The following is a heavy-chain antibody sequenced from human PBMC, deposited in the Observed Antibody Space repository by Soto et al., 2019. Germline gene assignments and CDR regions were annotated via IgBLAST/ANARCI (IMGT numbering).Heavy chain of an antibody. V-gene: IGHV1-46*01. CDR1: GYTFTSYY. D-gene: IGHD1-1*01. CDR2: INPXXXXT. CDR3: ARDSWNDQPPQDY. J-gene: IGHJ4*02. Sequence: GASVKVSCKASGYTFTSYYMHWVRQAPGQGLEWMGIINPXXXXTSYAQKFQGRVTMTRDTSTSTVYMELSSLRSEDTAVYYCARDSWNDQPPQDYWGQGTLVTVSS.